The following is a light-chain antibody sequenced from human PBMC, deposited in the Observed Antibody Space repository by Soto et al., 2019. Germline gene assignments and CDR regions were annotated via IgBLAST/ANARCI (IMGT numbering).Light chain of an antibody. V-gene: IGKV1-5*01. CDR2: DAS. CDR1: QSIRYY. Sequence: DIQMTQSPSTLSASVGDRVTITCRASQSIRYYLAWYQHRPGKAPELLIYDASTLQNGVSSRFSGSGSETEFTLTISSLQPDDFATYYCQQYDTSYTFGQGTKVDI. CDR3: QQYDTSYT. J-gene: IGKJ2*01.